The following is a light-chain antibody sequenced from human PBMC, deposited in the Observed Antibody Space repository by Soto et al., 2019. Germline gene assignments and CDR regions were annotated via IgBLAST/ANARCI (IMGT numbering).Light chain of an antibody. CDR2: HVS. J-gene: IGLJ1*01. CDR1: SSDVGDYNY. V-gene: IGLV2-14*01. CDR3: SSYTISSTLG. Sequence: QSVLTQPASVSGSPGQSITISCTGTSSDVGDYNYVSWYQQHPGKAPKLMIYHVSNRPSGVSNRFSGSKSGYTASLTISGLQAEDEADYYCSSYTISSTLGFGTGTKVTVL.